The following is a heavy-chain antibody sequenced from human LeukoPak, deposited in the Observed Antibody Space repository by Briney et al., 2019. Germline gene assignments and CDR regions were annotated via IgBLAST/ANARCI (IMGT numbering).Heavy chain of an antibody. CDR1: GFTFSSYA. CDR3: AKDRDSSGYYGPFDY. J-gene: IGHJ4*02. V-gene: IGHV3-30-3*01. D-gene: IGHD3-22*01. Sequence: GRSLRLSCAASGFTFSSYAMHWVRQAPGKGLEWVAVISYDGSNKYYADSVKGRFTISRDNSKNTLYLQMNSLRAEDTAVYYCAKDRDSSGYYGPFDYWGQGTLVTVSS. CDR2: ISYDGSNK.